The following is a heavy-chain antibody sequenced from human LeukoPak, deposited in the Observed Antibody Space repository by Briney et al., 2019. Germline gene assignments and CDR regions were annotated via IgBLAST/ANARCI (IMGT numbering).Heavy chain of an antibody. CDR3: ARARVVPAAMGSFGAFDI. D-gene: IGHD2-2*01. J-gene: IGHJ3*02. Sequence: SVKVSCKASGGTFSSYAISWVRQAPGQGLEWMGGIIPIFGTANYAQKFQGRATITADESTSTAYMELSSLRSEDTAVYYCARARVVPAAMGSFGAFDIWGRGTMVTVSS. V-gene: IGHV1-69*13. CDR1: GGTFSSYA. CDR2: IIPIFGTA.